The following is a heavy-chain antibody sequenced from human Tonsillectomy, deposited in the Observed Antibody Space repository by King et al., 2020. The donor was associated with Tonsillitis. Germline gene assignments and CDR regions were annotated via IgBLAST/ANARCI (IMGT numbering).Heavy chain of an antibody. CDR3: TTEQGWLVPFDY. CDR2: IKSKTDGGTT. Sequence: VQLVEPGGGLVKPGGSLRLSCAASRFTFSNAWMSWVRQAPGKGLEWVGRIKSKTDGGTTDYAAPVKGRFTISRDDSKNTLFLQMNSLKTEDTAVYYCTTEQGWLVPFDYWGQGTLVTVSS. V-gene: IGHV3-15*01. J-gene: IGHJ4*02. D-gene: IGHD6-19*01. CDR1: RFTFSNAW.